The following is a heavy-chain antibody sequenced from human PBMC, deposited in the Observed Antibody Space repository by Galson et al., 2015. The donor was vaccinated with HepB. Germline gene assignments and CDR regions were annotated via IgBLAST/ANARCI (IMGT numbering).Heavy chain of an antibody. CDR3: ARLRCSAGSCFRGWFDP. CDR2: IYPGDSDT. V-gene: IGHV5-51*01. J-gene: IGHJ5*02. CDR1: GYSFTSYW. D-gene: IGHD2-15*01. Sequence: QSGAEVKKPGESLKISCKGSGYSFTSYWIGWVRQMPGKGLEWIGIIYPGDSDTRYSPSFQGQVTISADKSISTADLQWSSLKASDTAIYYCARLRCSAGSCFRGWFDPWGQGTLVTVSS.